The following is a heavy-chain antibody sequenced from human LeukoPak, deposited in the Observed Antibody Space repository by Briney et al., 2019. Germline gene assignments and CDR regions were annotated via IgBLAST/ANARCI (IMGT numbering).Heavy chain of an antibody. CDR2: IYYSGST. D-gene: IGHD3-10*01. V-gene: IGHV4-59*08. CDR1: GGSISSYY. Sequence: PSETLSLTCTVSGGSISSYYWTWIRQPPGKGLEWIGYIYYSGSTNYNPSLKSRVTISVDTSKNRFSLKLSSVTAADTAVYYCARRSYGSASPLRMDVWGQGTTVTVSS. CDR3: ARRSYGSASPLRMDV. J-gene: IGHJ6*02.